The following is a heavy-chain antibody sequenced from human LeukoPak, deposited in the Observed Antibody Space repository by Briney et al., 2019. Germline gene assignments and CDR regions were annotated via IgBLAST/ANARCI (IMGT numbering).Heavy chain of an antibody. J-gene: IGHJ5*02. V-gene: IGHV5-10-1*01. D-gene: IGHD6-19*01. CDR2: IDRSDSYT. CDR3: ASSGST. Sequence: GASLLISCEGAGSIFTSYWISWGRPLPGKGLERRGRIDRSDSYTNYSPSFQGHVTISADKSISTAHLQWSSLKASDTAMYYCASSGSTCGQGTLVTVSS. CDR1: GSIFTSYW.